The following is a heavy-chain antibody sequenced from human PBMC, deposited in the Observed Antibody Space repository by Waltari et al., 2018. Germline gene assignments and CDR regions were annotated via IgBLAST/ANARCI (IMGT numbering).Heavy chain of an antibody. CDR1: GFTLSDYA. CDR2: LSSSCNGK. J-gene: IGHJ4*02. Sequence: EVQLLESGGGLVQPGRPLRLTCVASGFTLSDYAMSWVRQAPGNGLAWVSILSSSCNGKYYAYSVKGRFSIARDTSKNTLYLHMSSLRVEDTAVYYCAKLMRDILTGPDYWGQGTLVTVSS. D-gene: IGHD3-9*01. CDR3: AKLMRDILTGPDY. V-gene: IGHV3-23*01.